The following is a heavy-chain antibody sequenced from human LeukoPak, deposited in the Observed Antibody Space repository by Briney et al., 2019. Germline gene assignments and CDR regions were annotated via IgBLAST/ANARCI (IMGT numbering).Heavy chain of an antibody. V-gene: IGHV3-43*01. CDR2: VSWDGDTT. D-gene: IGHD3-22*01. CDR1: GFTFDDYT. J-gene: IGHJ3*02. Sequence: GGSLRLSCAASGFTFDDYTMHWVRQAPGKGLEWVSLVSWDGDTTYYADSVKGRFTISRDNSKNSLYLQMNSLRTEDTALYYCAKARGLIGGAFDIWGQGTMVTVSS. CDR3: AKARGLIGGAFDI.